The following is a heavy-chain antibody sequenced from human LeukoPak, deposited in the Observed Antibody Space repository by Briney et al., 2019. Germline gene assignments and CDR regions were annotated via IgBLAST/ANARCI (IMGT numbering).Heavy chain of an antibody. Sequence: GGSLRLSCAVSGFTFSSYAMSWVRQAPGKGLEWVSAISDSGGSTYYADSVKGRFTISRDNSKNTLYLQMNSLRAEDTAVYYCAKDRGGNSGSAEYFQRWGQGTLVTVSS. V-gene: IGHV3-23*01. CDR1: GFTFSSYA. CDR3: AKDRGGNSGSAEYFQR. D-gene: IGHD4-23*01. CDR2: ISDSGGST. J-gene: IGHJ1*01.